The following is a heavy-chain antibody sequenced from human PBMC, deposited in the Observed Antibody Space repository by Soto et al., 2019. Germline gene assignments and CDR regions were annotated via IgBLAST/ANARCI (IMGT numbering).Heavy chain of an antibody. Sequence: PGESLKISCKTSGYSFSTYWIGWVRQMPGKGLEWMAIIYPGDSDTRHNPSFRGQITISADESISTAYLQWSSLKASDTAMYYCARTRTFSLGFYYYGMDVWGQGTTVTVSS. J-gene: IGHJ6*02. D-gene: IGHD3-16*01. V-gene: IGHV5-51*01. CDR1: GYSFSTYW. CDR2: IYPGDSDT. CDR3: ARTRTFSLGFYYYGMDV.